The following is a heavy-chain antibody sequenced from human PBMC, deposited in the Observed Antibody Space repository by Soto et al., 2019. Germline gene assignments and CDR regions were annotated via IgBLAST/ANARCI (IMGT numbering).Heavy chain of an antibody. CDR3: ASPRDCMIGEGARSFDY. J-gene: IGHJ4*02. V-gene: IGHV1-69*13. CDR1: GGAFSSYA. Sequence: GASVKVSCKASGGAFSSYAISWVRQAPGQGLEWMGGIIPIFGTANYAQKFQGRVTITADESTSTAYMELSSLRSEDTAVYYCASPRDCMIGEGARSFDYWGQGTLVTVSS. CDR2: IIPIFGTA. D-gene: IGHD3-22*01.